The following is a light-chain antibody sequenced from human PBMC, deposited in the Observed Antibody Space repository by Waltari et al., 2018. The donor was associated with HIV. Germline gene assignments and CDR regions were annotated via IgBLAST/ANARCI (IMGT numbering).Light chain of an antibody. CDR3: QQRTDSIT. CDR2: DAS. Sequence: PGERATLSCRASQTINTYLAWYQQKPGQAPSLVICDASTRATGFPARFSGSGSGTDFTLTISSLEPDDVAVYYCQQRTDSITFGGGTKVEIK. CDR1: QTINTY. V-gene: IGKV3-11*01. J-gene: IGKJ4*01.